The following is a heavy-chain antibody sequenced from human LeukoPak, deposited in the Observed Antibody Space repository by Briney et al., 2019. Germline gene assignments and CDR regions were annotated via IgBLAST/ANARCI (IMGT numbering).Heavy chain of an antibody. Sequence: ASVKVSCKVSGYTLTELSMHWVRQAPGKGLGWMGGFDPEDGETIYTQRFQGRVTMTEDTSTDTAYMELSSLRSEDTAVYYCATVGSYWLDPWGQGTLVTVSS. V-gene: IGHV1-24*01. CDR2: FDPEDGET. CDR3: ATVGSYWLDP. J-gene: IGHJ5*02. D-gene: IGHD3-10*01. CDR1: GYTLTELS.